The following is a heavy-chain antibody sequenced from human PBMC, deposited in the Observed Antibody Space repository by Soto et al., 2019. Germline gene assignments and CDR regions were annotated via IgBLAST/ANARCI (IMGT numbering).Heavy chain of an antibody. Sequence: GGSLRLSCAASGFTFSDYYMSWIRQAPGKGLEWVSYISSSGSTIYYADSVKGRFTISRDNAKNSLYLQMNSLRAEDTAVYYGARVGSWLRPTFAYWGQGTLVTVSS. CDR1: GFTFSDYY. J-gene: IGHJ4*02. V-gene: IGHV3-11*01. CDR3: ARVGSWLRPTFAY. D-gene: IGHD5-12*01. CDR2: ISSSGSTI.